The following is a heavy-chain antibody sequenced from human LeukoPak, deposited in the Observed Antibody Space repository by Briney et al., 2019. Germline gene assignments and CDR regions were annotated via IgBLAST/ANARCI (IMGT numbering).Heavy chain of an antibody. Sequence: RGSLRLSCAASGFTFSSCWMSWVRQAPGKGLEWVANINQDGGEKYYVDSVKGRFTISRDNAKNSLYLQMDSLRAEDTAVYHCATGRSCTTCYLPDYWGQGTLVTVSS. CDR2: INQDGGEK. V-gene: IGHV3-7*01. J-gene: IGHJ4*02. D-gene: IGHD2-2*01. CDR3: ATGRSCTTCYLPDY. CDR1: GFTFSSCW.